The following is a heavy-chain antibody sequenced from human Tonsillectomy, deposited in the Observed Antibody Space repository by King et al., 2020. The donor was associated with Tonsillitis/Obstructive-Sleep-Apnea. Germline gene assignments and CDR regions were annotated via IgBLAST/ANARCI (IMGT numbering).Heavy chain of an antibody. CDR2: INAGNGNT. CDR3: AGEDIVVVPASSPFDS. V-gene: IGHV1-3*01. Sequence: QLVQSGAEVKKPGASVKVSCKASGYTFTSYAMHWVRQAPGQRLEWMGWINAGNGNTKYSQKFQGRVTITRDTSASTAYMELSSLRSEDTAVYYCAGEDIVVVPASSPFDSCGQGTLFTVSS. CDR1: GYTFTSYA. D-gene: IGHD2-2*01. J-gene: IGHJ4*02.